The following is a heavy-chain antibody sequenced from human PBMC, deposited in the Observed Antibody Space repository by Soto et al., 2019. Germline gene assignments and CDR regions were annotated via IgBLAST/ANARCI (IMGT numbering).Heavy chain of an antibody. CDR3: ARGGTTRVLGPVDY. CDR2: IYFSGST. V-gene: IGHV4-61*01. J-gene: IGHJ4*02. Sequence: SETLSLTCAVSGGSVSRGPYYYSWSRQPPGKGLEWIGYIYFSGSTNYNPSLKSRVTISLDTSKNQFSLKLSSVTAADTAVYYCARGGTTRVLGPVDYWGQGVLVTVSS. CDR1: GGSVSRGPYY. D-gene: IGHD1-1*01.